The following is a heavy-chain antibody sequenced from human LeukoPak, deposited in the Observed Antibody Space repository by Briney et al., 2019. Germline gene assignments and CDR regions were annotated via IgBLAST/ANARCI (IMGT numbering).Heavy chain of an antibody. CDR2: IYPGDSHT. Sequence: GESLKISCKGSGYSFTSYWIGWVRQMPGKGLEWMGIIYPGDSHTKYSPSFQGRVTISVDNSISTAYLQWSSLEASDTAIYYCASARHGDYVWDYWGQGTLVTVSS. V-gene: IGHV5-51*01. D-gene: IGHD4-17*01. CDR3: ASARHGDYVWDY. J-gene: IGHJ4*02. CDR1: GYSFTSYW.